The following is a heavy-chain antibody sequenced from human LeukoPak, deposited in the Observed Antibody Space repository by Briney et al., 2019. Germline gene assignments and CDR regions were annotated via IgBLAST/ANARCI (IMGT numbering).Heavy chain of an antibody. CDR2: IYTSGST. CDR3: ARISQSSGGFYY. V-gene: IGHV4-4*07. J-gene: IGHJ4*02. CDR1: GGSISSYY. D-gene: IGHD2-15*01. Sequence: SETLSLTCTVSGGSISSYYWSWIRQPAGKGLEWIGRIYTSGSTNYNPSLKSRVTMSADTSRSQFSLRLTSVTDDDTAVYYCARISQSSGGFYYWGQGTLVTVSS.